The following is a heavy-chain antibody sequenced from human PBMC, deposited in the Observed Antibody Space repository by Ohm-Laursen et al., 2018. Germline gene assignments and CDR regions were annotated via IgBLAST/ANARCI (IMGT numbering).Heavy chain of an antibody. CDR2: INPNSGGT. D-gene: IGHD6-6*01. CDR1: GYTFTSYD. CDR3: ATLTARLNYYFDY. Sequence: ASVKVSCKVSGYTFTSYDINWVRQAPGQGLEWMGWINPNSGGTKYSQKFQGRVTMTTDTSIGTAYMELSRLTSDDTGVYYCATLTARLNYYFDYWGQGTLVTVSS. V-gene: IGHV1-2*02. J-gene: IGHJ4*02.